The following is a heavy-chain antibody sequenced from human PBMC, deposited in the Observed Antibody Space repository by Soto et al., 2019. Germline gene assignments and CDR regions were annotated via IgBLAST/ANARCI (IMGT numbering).Heavy chain of an antibody. D-gene: IGHD6-13*01. J-gene: IGHJ3*02. V-gene: IGHV3-30-3*01. Sequence: GGSLRLSCAASGFTFSSYAMHWVRQAPGKGLEWVAVISYDGSSKYYADSVKGRFTISRDNSKNTLYLQMNSLRAEDTAVYYCARVDSSSSDAFDIWGQGTMVTVSS. CDR3: ARVDSSSSDAFDI. CDR2: ISYDGSSK. CDR1: GFTFSSYA.